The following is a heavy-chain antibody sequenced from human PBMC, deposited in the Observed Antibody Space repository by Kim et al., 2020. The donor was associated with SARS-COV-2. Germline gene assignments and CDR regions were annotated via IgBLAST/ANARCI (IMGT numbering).Heavy chain of an antibody. D-gene: IGHD3-10*02. Sequence: SGSTTYNPSLKSRVTLSVDTYKNHFSLKLNSMTAADTGVYYCARVFRGMDVWGQGTTVIVSS. J-gene: IGHJ6*02. CDR2: SGST. V-gene: IGHV4-61*03. CDR3: ARVFRGMDV.